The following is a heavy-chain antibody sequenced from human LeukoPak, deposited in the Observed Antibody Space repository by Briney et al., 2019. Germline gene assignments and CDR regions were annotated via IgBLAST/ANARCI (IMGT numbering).Heavy chain of an antibody. J-gene: IGHJ4*02. CDR3: TRGPPNWGYDF. V-gene: IGHV1-8*01. D-gene: IGHD3/OR15-3a*01. Sequence: ASVKVSCKASGYIFTSYDINWVRQATGQRLEWLGWMSPNSGNTGYAQNFQGRVTMTRSTALSTAYMELSSLKSDDTAVYYCTRGPPNWGYDFWGQGTLVTVSS. CDR2: MSPNSGNT. CDR1: GYIFTSYD.